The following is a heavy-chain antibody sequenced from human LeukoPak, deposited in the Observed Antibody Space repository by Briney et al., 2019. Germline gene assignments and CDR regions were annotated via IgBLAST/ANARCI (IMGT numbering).Heavy chain of an antibody. Sequence: GGSLRLSCAASGFTFSSYEMNWVRQAPGKGLEWVSYIGNGGSTIFYADSVKGRFTISRDNAKNSLYLQMNSLRAEDTAVYFCVRQDSGNYYKKYDYWGQGTLFTVSS. CDR2: IGNGGSTI. CDR1: GFTFSSYE. CDR3: VRQDSGNYYKKYDY. V-gene: IGHV3-48*03. D-gene: IGHD1-26*01. J-gene: IGHJ4*02.